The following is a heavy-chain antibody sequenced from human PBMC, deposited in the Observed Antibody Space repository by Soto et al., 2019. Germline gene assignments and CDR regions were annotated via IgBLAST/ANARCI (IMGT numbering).Heavy chain of an antibody. CDR2: INWNSGSI. CDR3: ARGGAAIYYAMDV. J-gene: IGHJ6*02. D-gene: IGHD1-26*01. Sequence: EVHLVESGGGLVQPGRSLRLSCAASGFTFDDYAMHWVRQDPGKGLEWALGINWNSGSIGYADSVKGRFTTSTDNAKNYLYLQMNSLRDADTALYYCARGGAAIYYAMDVWGQWTTVTVSS. CDR1: GFTFDDYA. V-gene: IGHV3-9*01.